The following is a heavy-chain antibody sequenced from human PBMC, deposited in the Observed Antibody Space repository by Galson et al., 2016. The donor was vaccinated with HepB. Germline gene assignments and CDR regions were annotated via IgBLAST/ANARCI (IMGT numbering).Heavy chain of an antibody. CDR2: FLPIFGAA. Sequence: SVKVSCKASGGTFSNFGISWVRQAPGQGLEWMGGFLPIFGAANYAQNFQGRVTITADESTSTAYMEVTSLRSEDTAVYYCARTTIGAEQYFKYWGQGSLVTVSS. V-gene: IGHV1-69*13. D-gene: IGHD5-24*01. CDR1: GGTFSNFG. J-gene: IGHJ4*02. CDR3: ARTTIGAEQYFKY.